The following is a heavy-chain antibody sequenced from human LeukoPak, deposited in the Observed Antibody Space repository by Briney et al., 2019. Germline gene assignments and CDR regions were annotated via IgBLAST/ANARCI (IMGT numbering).Heavy chain of an antibody. CDR3: VRDGYGSGKGFFDY. CDR2: ISAYDGNT. J-gene: IGHJ4*02. V-gene: IGHV1-18*04. Sequence: ASVKVSCKASGYTFTAYYMHWVRQAPGQGLEWMGWISAYDGNTNSAQKFQGRVTMTTDTSTSTVYMELRSLRSDDTAVYYCVRDGYGSGKGFFDYWGQGALVTVSS. CDR1: GYTFTAYY. D-gene: IGHD3-10*01.